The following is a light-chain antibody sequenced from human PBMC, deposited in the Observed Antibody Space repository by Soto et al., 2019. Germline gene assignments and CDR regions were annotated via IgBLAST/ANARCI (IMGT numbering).Light chain of an antibody. V-gene: IGLV2-8*01. CDR2: EVN. CDR1: SSDVGGYNY. Sequence: QSALTQPPSASGSPGQSVTLSCTGTSSDVGGYNYVSWYQQHPGKAPKFVIYEVNKRPSGVPDRFSGSKSGNTASLTVSGLQAEDEADYYCISHAGSSTLFGGGTKVTVL. J-gene: IGLJ2*01. CDR3: ISHAGSSTL.